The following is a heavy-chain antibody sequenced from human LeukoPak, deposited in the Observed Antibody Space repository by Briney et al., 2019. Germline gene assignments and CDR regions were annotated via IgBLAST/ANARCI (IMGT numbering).Heavy chain of an antibody. V-gene: IGHV3-21*01. CDR1: GFTFSSYA. J-gene: IGHJ4*02. D-gene: IGHD2-15*01. CDR3: ARDCSGGSCY. CDR2: ISSSSSYI. Sequence: AGGSLRLSCAASGFTFSSYAMSWVRQAPGKGLEWVSSISSSSSYIYYADSVKGRFTISRDNAKNSLYLQMNSLRAEDTAVYYCARDCSGGSCYWGQGTLVTVSS.